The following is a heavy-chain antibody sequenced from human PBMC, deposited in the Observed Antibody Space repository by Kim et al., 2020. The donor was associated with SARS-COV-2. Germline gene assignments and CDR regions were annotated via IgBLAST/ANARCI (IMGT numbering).Heavy chain of an antibody. Sequence: GGSLRLSCAASGFTFRSHAMNWVRQAPGKGLEWVSGISGSGGTTNNADSVKGRFTISRDNSKKTLYLQKNSLRAEDTAVYYFGKRYFSGGTCYSIDYWGQGTLVTVSS. CDR3: GKRYFSGGTCYSIDY. J-gene: IGHJ4*02. CDR1: GFTFRSHA. V-gene: IGHV3-23*01. CDR2: ISGSGGTT. D-gene: IGHD2-15*01.